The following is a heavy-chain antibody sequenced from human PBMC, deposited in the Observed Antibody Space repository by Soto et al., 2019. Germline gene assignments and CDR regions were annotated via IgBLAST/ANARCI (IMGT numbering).Heavy chain of an antibody. CDR3: AKDFGGGSSSSLVWCYFDY. CDR2: ISYDGSNK. V-gene: IGHV3-30*18. Sequence: PGGSLRLSCAASGFTFSSYGMHWVRQAPGKGLEWVAVISYDGSNKYYADSVKGRFTISRDNSKNTLYLQMNSLRAEDTAVYYCAKDFGGGSSSSLVWCYFDYWGQGTLVTVSS. D-gene: IGHD6-6*01. CDR1: GFTFSSYG. J-gene: IGHJ4*02.